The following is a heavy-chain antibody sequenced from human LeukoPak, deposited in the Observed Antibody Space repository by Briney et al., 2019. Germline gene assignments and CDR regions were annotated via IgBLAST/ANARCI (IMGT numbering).Heavy chain of an antibody. Sequence: SETLSLTCAVYGGSFSGYYWSWIRQPPGKGLELIGEINHSGSTNYNPSLKSRVTISVDTSKNQFSLKLSSVTAADTAVYYCARGRGAFDIWGQGTMVTVSS. CDR3: ARGRGAFDI. V-gene: IGHV4-34*01. D-gene: IGHD5-12*01. J-gene: IGHJ3*02. CDR2: INHSGST. CDR1: GGSFSGYY.